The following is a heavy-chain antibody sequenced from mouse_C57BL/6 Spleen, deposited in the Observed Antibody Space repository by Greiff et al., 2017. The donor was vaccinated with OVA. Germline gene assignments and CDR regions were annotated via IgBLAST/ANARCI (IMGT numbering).Heavy chain of an antibody. D-gene: IGHD1-1*01. Sequence: VQLQESGPELVKPGASVKISCKASGYAFSSSWMNWVKQRPGQGLEWIGRIYPGDGDTNYNGKFKGKATLTADKSSSTAYMQLSSLTSEDSAVYFCAGYYYYGSSPFADWGQGTLVTVSA. CDR3: AGYYYYGSSPFAD. J-gene: IGHJ3*01. V-gene: IGHV1-82*01. CDR2: IYPGDGDT. CDR1: GYAFSSSW.